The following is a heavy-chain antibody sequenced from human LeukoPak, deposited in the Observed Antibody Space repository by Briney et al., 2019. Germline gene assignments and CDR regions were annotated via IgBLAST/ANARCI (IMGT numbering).Heavy chain of an antibody. J-gene: IGHJ6*04. Sequence: SVKVSCKASGGTFSSYAISWVRQAPGQGLERMGGIIPIFGTANYAQKFQGRVTITADKSTSTAYMELSSLRSEDTAVYYCARSRDYGSGSYYILDVWGKGTTVTVSS. CDR2: IIPIFGTA. CDR1: GGTFSSYA. CDR3: ARSRDYGSGSYYILDV. D-gene: IGHD3-10*01. V-gene: IGHV1-69*06.